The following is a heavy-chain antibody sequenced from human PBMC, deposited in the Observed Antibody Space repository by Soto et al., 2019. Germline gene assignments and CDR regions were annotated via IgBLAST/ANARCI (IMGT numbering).Heavy chain of an antibody. CDR1: GGSISSGGYY. CDR3: AREPLIDGWYDAFDI. D-gene: IGHD6-19*01. J-gene: IGHJ3*02. V-gene: IGHV4-31*03. Sequence: QVQLQESGPGLVKPSQTLSLTCTVSGGSISSGGYYWSWIRQHPGKGLECIGYIYYSGSTYYNPSLKSRVTISVDTSKNQFSLKLSSVTAADTAVYYCAREPLIDGWYDAFDIWGQGTMVTVSS. CDR2: IYYSGST.